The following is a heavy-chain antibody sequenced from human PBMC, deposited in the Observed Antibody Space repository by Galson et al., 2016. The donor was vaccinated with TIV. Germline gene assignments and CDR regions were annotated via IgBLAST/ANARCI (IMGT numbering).Heavy chain of an antibody. J-gene: IGHJ4*02. D-gene: IGHD3-22*01. CDR1: GDTFRTYT. CDR2: IIPIHGVS. CDR3: AMAYYYDSSGYFYFES. Sequence: SVKVSCKASGDTFRTYTISWVRQAPGQGLEWMGGIIPIHGVSNHAQKFQGRVTITADEPTSTVFMVLSSLGSEDTAVYYCAMAYYYDSSGYFYFESWGQGTLVTVSS. V-gene: IGHV1-69*10.